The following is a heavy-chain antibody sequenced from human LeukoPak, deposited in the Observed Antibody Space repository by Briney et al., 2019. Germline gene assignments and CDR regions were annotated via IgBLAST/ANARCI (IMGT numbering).Heavy chain of an antibody. J-gene: IGHJ4*02. Sequence: GGSLRLSCAASGFTFSNYNMNWVRQAPGKGLEWVSYISSSSSTIYYADSVKGRFTVSRDISKKTVYLQMNSLRTEDTAMYYCAMDYYDINGYSRGWDYWGRGTLVTVSS. D-gene: IGHD3-16*01. CDR2: ISSSSSTI. CDR1: GFTFSNYN. CDR3: AMDYYDINGYSRGWDY. V-gene: IGHV3-48*01.